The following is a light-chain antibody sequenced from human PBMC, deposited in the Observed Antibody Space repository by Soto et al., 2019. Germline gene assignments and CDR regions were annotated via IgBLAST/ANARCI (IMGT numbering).Light chain of an antibody. CDR2: DVS. CDR1: SSDVGGYNY. CDR3: CSYAGSSRV. Sequence: QSVLTQPRSVSGSPGQSVTISCTGTSSDVGGYNYVSWYQQHPGKAPKLMIYDVSKRPSGVPDRFSGSKSGNTASLTISGLQAEDEADYYCCSYAGSSRVFGGGTKETVL. J-gene: IGLJ2*01. V-gene: IGLV2-11*01.